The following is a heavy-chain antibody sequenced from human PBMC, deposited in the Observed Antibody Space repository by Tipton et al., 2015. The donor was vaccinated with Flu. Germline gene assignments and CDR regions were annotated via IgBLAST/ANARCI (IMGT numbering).Heavy chain of an antibody. CDR2: INYDGSTI. J-gene: IGHJ4*02. CDR3: TRRLVED. CDR1: GFIFTDYW. V-gene: IGHV3-7*01. Sequence: VQLVQSGGGLVQPGGSLRLSCAASGFIFTDYWMAWVRQAPGKGLEWVANINYDGSTIYYADSVKGRFTISRDNAKNSVFLQMNNLRVEDTAIYYCTRRLVEDWGQGTHVTVSS.